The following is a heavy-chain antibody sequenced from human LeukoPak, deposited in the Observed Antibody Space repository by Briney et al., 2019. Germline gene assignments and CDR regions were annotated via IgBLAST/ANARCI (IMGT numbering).Heavy chain of an antibody. CDR2: ISPSGSGT. J-gene: IGHJ4*02. CDR1: GFTFSNYA. V-gene: IGHV3-23*01. Sequence: GGSLRLSCAASGFTFSNYAMNWVRQAPGKGLEWVSTISPSGSGTYYADSVEGRFTISRDNSKNTLFLQMNSLRAEDTAIYYCAKNAAAPPKGPLFHYWGQGTLVTVSS. D-gene: IGHD6-13*01. CDR3: AKNAAAPPKGPLFHY.